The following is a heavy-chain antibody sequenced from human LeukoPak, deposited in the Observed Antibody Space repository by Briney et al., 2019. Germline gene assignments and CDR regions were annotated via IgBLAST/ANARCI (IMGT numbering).Heavy chain of an antibody. V-gene: IGHV1-3*01. CDR2: INAGNGNT. J-gene: IGHJ5*02. CDR3: ARPVGGYSGYGPNWFDP. Sequence: ASVKVSCKTFSDHYIHWVRQAPGQRLEWMGWINAGNGNTKYSQKFQGRVTITRDTSASTAYMELSSLRSEDTAVYYCARPVGGYSGYGPNWFDPWGQGTLVTVSS. CDR1: FSDHY. D-gene: IGHD5-12*01.